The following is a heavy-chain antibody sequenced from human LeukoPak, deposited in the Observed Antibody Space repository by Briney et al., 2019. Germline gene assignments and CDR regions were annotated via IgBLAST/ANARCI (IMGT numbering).Heavy chain of an antibody. D-gene: IGHD3-16*01. CDR1: GFTFSNYA. CDR2: ISGSGNLK. CDR3: ARDDHVYDV. Sequence: PGGSLRLSCTASGFTFSNYAMSWVRQAPGKGLEWVTGISGSGNLKYHPDSVKGRFTISRDNSKNTLFLRMNSLRVEDTAVYYCARDDHVYDVWGQGTMVTVSS. V-gene: IGHV3-23*01. J-gene: IGHJ3*01.